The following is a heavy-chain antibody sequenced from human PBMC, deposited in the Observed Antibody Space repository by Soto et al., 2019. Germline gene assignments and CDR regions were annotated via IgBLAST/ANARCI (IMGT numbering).Heavy chain of an antibody. Sequence: ASLKVSCKASGYTFTGYYMHWVRQAPGQGLEWMGWINPNSGGTNYAQKFQGWVTMTRDTSISTAYMELSRLRSDDTAVYYCARELAPVFGVVIMGAFDYWGQGTLVTVSS. CDR3: ARELAPVFGVVIMGAFDY. V-gene: IGHV1-2*04. J-gene: IGHJ4*02. D-gene: IGHD3-3*01. CDR1: GYTFTGYY. CDR2: INPNSGGT.